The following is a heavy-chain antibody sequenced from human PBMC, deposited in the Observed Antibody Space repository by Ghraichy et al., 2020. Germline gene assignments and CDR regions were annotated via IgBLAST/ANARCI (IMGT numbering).Heavy chain of an antibody. V-gene: IGHV3-30*02. CDR2: IWSDASDS. CDR1: GFTFTTYG. J-gene: IGHJ4*02. Sequence: GGSLRLSCVASGFTFTTYGMHWLRQAPGKGLEWVAFIWSDASDSYYSDSVKGRFTISRDNFKNTLYLQMNSLRIEDTGIYYCAKDCGLGGPRDYWGQGTLVTVSS. D-gene: IGHD3-16*01. CDR3: AKDCGLGGPRDY.